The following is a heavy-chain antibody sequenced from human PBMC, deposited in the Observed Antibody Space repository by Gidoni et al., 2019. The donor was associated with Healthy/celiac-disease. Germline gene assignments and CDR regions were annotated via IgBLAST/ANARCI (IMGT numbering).Heavy chain of an antibody. J-gene: IGHJ4*02. CDR3: ARGGRYYDSSGYATLYD. Sequence: QVQLQQWGAGLLKTSETLSLTCAVYGGSFSGYYWSWIRQPPGKGLEWIGEINHSGSTNYNPSLKRRVTISVDTSKKQFSLKLSSVTAADTAVDYCARGGRYYDSSGYATLYDWGQGTLVTVSS. D-gene: IGHD3-22*01. CDR2: INHSGST. CDR1: GGSFSGYY. V-gene: IGHV4-34*01.